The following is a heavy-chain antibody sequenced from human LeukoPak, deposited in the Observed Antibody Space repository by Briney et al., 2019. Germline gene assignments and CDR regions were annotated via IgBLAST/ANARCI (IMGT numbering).Heavy chain of an antibody. CDR2: INPNSGGT. Sequence: ASVKVSCKASGYTFTGYYTHWVRQAPGQGLEWMGWINPNSGGTNYAQKFQGRVTMTRDTSISTAYMELSRLRSDDTAVYYCARGAYSSSSRYYYYMDVWGKGTTVTVSS. V-gene: IGHV1-2*02. CDR1: GYTFTGYY. J-gene: IGHJ6*03. D-gene: IGHD6-6*01. CDR3: ARGAYSSSSRYYYYMDV.